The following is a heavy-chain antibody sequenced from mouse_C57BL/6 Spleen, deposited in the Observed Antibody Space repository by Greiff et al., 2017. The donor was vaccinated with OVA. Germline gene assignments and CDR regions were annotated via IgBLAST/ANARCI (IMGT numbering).Heavy chain of an antibody. D-gene: IGHD2-14*01. CDR3: TRGGLGVRRDFDY. CDR2: IDPETGGT. Sequence: VQLQQSGAELVRPGASVTLSCKASGYTFTDYEMHWVKQTPVHGLEWIGAIDPETGGTAYNQKFKGKAILTADKSSSTAYMELRSLTSEDSAVYYGTRGGLGVRRDFDYWGQGTTLTVSS. V-gene: IGHV1-15*01. J-gene: IGHJ2*01. CDR1: GYTFTDYE.